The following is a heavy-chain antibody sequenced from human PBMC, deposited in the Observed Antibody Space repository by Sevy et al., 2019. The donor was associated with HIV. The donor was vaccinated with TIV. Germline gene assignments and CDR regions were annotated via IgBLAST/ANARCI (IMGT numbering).Heavy chain of an antibody. CDR1: GFNIADYY. D-gene: IGHD3-10*01. J-gene: IGHJ5*02. CDR3: ARHAREAWRGSGVYYNVTDGFDP. CDR2: IITKNHGGTP. Sequence: GGSLRLSCTGSGFNIADYYMTWVRQAPGKGRDWVGFIITKNHGGTPEYGASVKGRFTISRDDSKNTIYLQMHSLKTEDTGIYYCARHAREAWRGSGVYYNVTDGFDPWGQGTLVTVSS. V-gene: IGHV3-49*04.